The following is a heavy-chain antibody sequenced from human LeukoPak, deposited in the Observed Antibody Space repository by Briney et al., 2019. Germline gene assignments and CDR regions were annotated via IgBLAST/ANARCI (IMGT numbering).Heavy chain of an antibody. Sequence: KSSETLSLTCIVSGGSISTYYWNWIRQPPGKGLEWIGYIYHSGSTNYNPSLQSRVTISVDTSKNQFSLNLNSVTAADTAVYYCARGGAARLHFQNWGQGTLVNVSS. CDR1: GGSISTYY. V-gene: IGHV4-59*01. J-gene: IGHJ1*01. CDR2: IYHSGST. CDR3: ARGGAARLHFQN. D-gene: IGHD6-6*01.